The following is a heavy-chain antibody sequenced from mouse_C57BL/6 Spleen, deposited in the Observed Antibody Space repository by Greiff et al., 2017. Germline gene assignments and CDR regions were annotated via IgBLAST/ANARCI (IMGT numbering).Heavy chain of an antibody. CDR3: ARKGSRGYFDY. Sequence: VQLQQPGAELVMPGASVKLSCKASGYTFTGYWMHWVKQRPGQGLEWIGEIDPSDSYTNYNQKFKGKSTLTVDKSSSTAYMQLSSLTSEDSAVYYCARKGSRGYFDYWGQGTTLTVSS. J-gene: IGHJ2*01. V-gene: IGHV1-69*01. CDR2: IDPSDSYT. CDR1: GYTFTGYW. D-gene: IGHD1-1*01.